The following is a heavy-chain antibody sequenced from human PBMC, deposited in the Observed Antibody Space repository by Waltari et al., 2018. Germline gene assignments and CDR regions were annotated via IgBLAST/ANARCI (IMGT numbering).Heavy chain of an antibody. J-gene: IGHJ5*02. V-gene: IGHV1-2*02. CDR3: AREGWFDP. Sequence: QVQLVQSGAEVKKPGASVKVSCKASGYTFTGYYMHWVRQAPGQGLEWRRWMNPNSVGTNYAQKFQGRVTMTRDTSISTAYMGLSRLRSDDTAVYYCAREGWFDPWGQGTLVTVSS. CDR1: GYTFTGYY. CDR2: MNPNSVGT.